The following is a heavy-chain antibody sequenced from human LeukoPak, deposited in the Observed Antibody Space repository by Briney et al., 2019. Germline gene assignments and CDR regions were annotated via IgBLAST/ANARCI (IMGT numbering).Heavy chain of an antibody. J-gene: IGHJ5*02. D-gene: IGHD6-13*01. V-gene: IGHV3-23*01. CDR1: RFTFSNYA. CDR2: ISGSGGAT. CDR3: AKSFGDYSSTWNTRNWFDP. Sequence: GGSLRLSCAASRFTFSNYAMNWVRQAPGKGLEWVSAISGSGGATYYADSVKGRFTLSRDNYKNRLYLQMNSLRAEDTAVYYCAKSFGDYSSTWNTRNWFDPWGQGTLVTVSS.